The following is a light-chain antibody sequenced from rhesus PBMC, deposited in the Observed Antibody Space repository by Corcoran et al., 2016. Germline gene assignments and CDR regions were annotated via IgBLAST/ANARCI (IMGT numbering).Light chain of an antibody. CDR2: EVS. Sequence: QGAPTQSPSMSGSPGQSVTISCTGTSSDVGGYNRVSWYQQHPGKAPKLMIYEVSKRPSGVSVRFSGSKSANTASLTITGLQTEDGADYSCSSYASSGTFIFGSGTRLTVL. V-gene: IGLV2-13*03. J-gene: IGLJ1*01. CDR3: SSYASSGTFI. CDR1: SSDVGGYNR.